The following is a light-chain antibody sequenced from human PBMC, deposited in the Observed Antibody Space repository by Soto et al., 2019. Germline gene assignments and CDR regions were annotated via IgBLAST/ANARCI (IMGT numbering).Light chain of an antibody. V-gene: IGKV1-39*01. CDR2: GAY. CDR3: QQSFGAPRT. Sequence: DIQMTQSPSSLSASLGDRVTVTCRASESISTYLNWFQQRPGKAPKLLIYGAYTLQDGVPSRFSGSGSETEFTLTISSLQPEDFAPYYCQQSFGAPRTFAQGTRVDIK. J-gene: IGKJ1*01. CDR1: ESISTY.